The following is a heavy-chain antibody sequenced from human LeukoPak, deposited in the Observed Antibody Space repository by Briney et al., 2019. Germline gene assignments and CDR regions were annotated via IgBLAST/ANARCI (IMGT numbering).Heavy chain of an antibody. CDR1: GGTFISYA. V-gene: IGHV1-69*04. CDR3: ARGGLQAPGWFDP. J-gene: IGHJ5*02. D-gene: IGHD4-11*01. Sequence: ASVKVSCKGSGGTFISYAISWVGQAPGQGREGMGRIIPIFGIANYAQKFQGRVTITADKSTSTAYMELSSLRSEDTAVYYCARGGLQAPGWFDPWGQGTLVTVSS. CDR2: IIPIFGIA.